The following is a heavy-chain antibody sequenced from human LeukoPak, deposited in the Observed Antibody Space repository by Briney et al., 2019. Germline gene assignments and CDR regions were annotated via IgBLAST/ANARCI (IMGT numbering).Heavy chain of an antibody. V-gene: IGHV3-23*01. CDR3: AKDDGLATAGTSFDY. J-gene: IGHJ4*02. CDR1: GFTFSNYA. D-gene: IGHD6-13*01. Sequence: GGSLRLSCAASGFTFSNYAMSWVRQAPGKGLEWVSAISGSGAYTYYADSVKGRLTISRDNSKNTLYLQMNSLRAEDTAVYYCAKDDGLATAGTSFDYWGQGTLVTVSS. CDR2: ISGSGAYT.